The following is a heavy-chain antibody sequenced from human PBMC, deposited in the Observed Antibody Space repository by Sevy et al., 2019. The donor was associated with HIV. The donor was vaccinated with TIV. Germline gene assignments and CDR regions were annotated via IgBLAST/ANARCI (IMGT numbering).Heavy chain of an antibody. D-gene: IGHD3-22*01. Sequence: GGSLRLSCAASGFTFSSYAMSWVRQAPGKGLEWVSAISGSGGSTYYADSVKGRFTISRDNSKNTLYLQMNSLRAEDTAVYYCAKGGGDYYDSSGYFDYWGQGTLVTVSS. CDR1: GFTFSSYA. CDR3: AKGGGDYYDSSGYFDY. J-gene: IGHJ4*02. V-gene: IGHV3-23*01. CDR2: ISGSGGST.